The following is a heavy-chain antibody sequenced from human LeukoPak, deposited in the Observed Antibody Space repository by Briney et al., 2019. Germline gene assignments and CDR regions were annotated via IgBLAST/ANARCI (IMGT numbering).Heavy chain of an antibody. Sequence: PGGSLRLSCAASGFTFSSCVMTWVRQAPGKGLEWVSAISGSGYSTYYADSVKGRFTISRDNAKNSLYLQMNSLRAEDTAVYYCARARSSGSHRVVNAFDVWGQGTMVTVSS. CDR1: GFTFSSCV. CDR2: ISGSGYST. J-gene: IGHJ3*01. CDR3: ARARSSGSHRVVNAFDV. D-gene: IGHD1-26*01. V-gene: IGHV3-23*01.